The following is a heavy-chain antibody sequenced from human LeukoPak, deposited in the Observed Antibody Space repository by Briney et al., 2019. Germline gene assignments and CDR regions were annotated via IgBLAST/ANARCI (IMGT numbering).Heavy chain of an antibody. V-gene: IGHV4-4*07. Sequence: SETLSLTCTVSDASISTYYWSWIRPPAGKGLEWIGHISSSGNTNYSPSLKSRVTMSVDTSKNHFSLKLTSVTAADTAVYYCAREVYYYSSGSYYNFDYWGQGTLVTVSS. CDR1: DASISTYY. CDR2: ISSSGNT. CDR3: AREVYYYSSGSYYNFDY. D-gene: IGHD3-10*01. J-gene: IGHJ4*02.